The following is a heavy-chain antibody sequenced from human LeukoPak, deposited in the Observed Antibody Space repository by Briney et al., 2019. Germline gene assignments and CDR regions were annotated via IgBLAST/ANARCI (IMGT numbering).Heavy chain of an antibody. V-gene: IGHV3-23*01. Sequence: GGSLRLSCAASGFTFNTCAMSWVRQAPGKGLEWVSSISGGDVTTSYADSVKGRFIISRDNSKNTLYLDMDSLRAEDTAMYYCTKPSGRVRGWYFDLWGRGTVVTVSS. J-gene: IGHJ2*01. CDR2: ISGGDVTT. D-gene: IGHD3-10*02. CDR1: GFTFNTCA. CDR3: TKPSGRVRGWYFDL.